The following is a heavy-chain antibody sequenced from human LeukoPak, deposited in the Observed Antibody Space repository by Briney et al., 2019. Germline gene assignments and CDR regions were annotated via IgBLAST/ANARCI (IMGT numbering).Heavy chain of an antibody. V-gene: IGHV1-24*01. D-gene: IGHD5-24*01. CDR1: GYTLTELS. CDR3: ATSREMVWPGDYFDY. Sequence: GASVKVSCKVSGYTLTELSMHWVRQAPGKGLEWMGGFDPEDGETIYAQKFQGRATMTEDTSTDTAYMELSSLRSEDTAVYYCATSREMVWPGDYFDYWGQGTLVTVSS. CDR2: FDPEDGET. J-gene: IGHJ4*02.